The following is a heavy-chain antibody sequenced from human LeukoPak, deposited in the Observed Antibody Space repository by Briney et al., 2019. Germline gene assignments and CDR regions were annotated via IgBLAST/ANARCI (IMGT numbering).Heavy chain of an antibody. CDR2: IYYSGST. Sequence: ASETLSLTCTVSGGSISSGGYYWSWIRQHPGKGLEWIGYIYYSGSTYYNPSLKSRVTISVDTSKNQFSLKLSSVTAADTAVYYCARHIDSSGSPIYGMDVWGQGTTVTVSS. J-gene: IGHJ6*02. CDR1: GGSISSGGYY. D-gene: IGHD6-19*01. V-gene: IGHV4-31*03. CDR3: ARHIDSSGSPIYGMDV.